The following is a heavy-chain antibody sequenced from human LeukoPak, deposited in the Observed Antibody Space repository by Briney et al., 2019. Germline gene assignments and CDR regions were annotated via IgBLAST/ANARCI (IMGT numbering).Heavy chain of an antibody. D-gene: IGHD3-22*01. V-gene: IGHV1-18*01. CDR2: ISAYNGNT. CDR3: ARDLHYYDSSGYYWSY. Sequence: ASVKVSCKASGYTFTSYGISWVRQAPGQGLEWMGWISAYNGNTNYAQKLQGRVTMTTDTSTSTAYMELRGLRSDDTAVYYCARDLHYYDSSGYYWSYWGQGTLVTVSS. J-gene: IGHJ4*02. CDR1: GYTFTSYG.